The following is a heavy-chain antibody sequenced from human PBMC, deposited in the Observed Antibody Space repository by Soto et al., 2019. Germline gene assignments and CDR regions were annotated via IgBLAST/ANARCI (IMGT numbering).Heavy chain of an antibody. Sequence: PSETLSLTCAVSGGSISSGGYSWSWIRQPPGKGLEWIGYIYHSGSTYYNPSLKSRVTISVDTSKNQFSLKLSSVTAADTAVYYCARVGGAQLWSRGFDYWGQGTLVTVSS. CDR3: ARVGGAQLWSRGFDY. CDR1: GGSISSGGYS. J-gene: IGHJ4*02. V-gene: IGHV4-30-2*01. D-gene: IGHD5-18*01. CDR2: IYHSGST.